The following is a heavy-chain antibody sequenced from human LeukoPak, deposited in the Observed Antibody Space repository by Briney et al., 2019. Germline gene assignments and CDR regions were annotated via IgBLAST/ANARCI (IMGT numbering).Heavy chain of an antibody. CDR3: ARDSQVYYDFWSGYHNYYYYYSMDV. V-gene: IGHV3-33*01. Sequence: GGSLRLSCAASGFTFSSYGMHWVRQAPGKGLEWVAVIWYDGSNKYYADSVKGRFTISRDNSKNTLYLQMNSLRAEDTAVYYCARDSQVYYDFWSGYHNYYYYYSMDVWGQGTTVTVSS. CDR2: IWYDGSNK. D-gene: IGHD3-3*01. J-gene: IGHJ6*02. CDR1: GFTFSSYG.